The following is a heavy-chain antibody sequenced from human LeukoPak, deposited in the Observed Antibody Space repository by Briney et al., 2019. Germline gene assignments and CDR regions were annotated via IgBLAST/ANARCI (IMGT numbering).Heavy chain of an antibody. CDR2: FYYSGNT. J-gene: IGHJ5*02. CDR3: ARQWDIVATWGRWFDP. CDR1: GVSITHY. V-gene: IGHV4-39*01. Sequence: SETLSLTCTVSGVSITHYWGWIRQPPGKGLEWIGSFYYSGNTYYNSSLESRVTISVDTSKNQFSLKLTSVTAADTAIYYCARQWDIVATWGRWFDPWGQGILVTVSS. D-gene: IGHD5-12*01.